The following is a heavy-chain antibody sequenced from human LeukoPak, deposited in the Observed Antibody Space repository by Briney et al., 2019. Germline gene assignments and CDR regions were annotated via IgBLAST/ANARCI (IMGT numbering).Heavy chain of an antibody. J-gene: IGHJ5*02. Sequence: GGSLRLSCAASGFTFSSYAMHWVRQAPGKGLEWVAVISYDGSNKYYADSVKGRFTISRDNSKNTLYLQMNSLGAEDTAVYYCAREYYDILTGYSNWFDPWGQGTLVTVSS. CDR2: ISYDGSNK. V-gene: IGHV3-30*04. D-gene: IGHD3-9*01. CDR3: AREYYDILTGYSNWFDP. CDR1: GFTFSSYA.